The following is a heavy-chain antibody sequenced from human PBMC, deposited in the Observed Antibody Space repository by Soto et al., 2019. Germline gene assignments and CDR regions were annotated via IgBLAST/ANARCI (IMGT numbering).Heavy chain of an antibody. Sequence: SVKLSWKARGYRLVSCDIRWVRHAAGQGLEWLGWMNPGSGKTGYASKFQGRVAMTRDASTGTSHLELSSLTSDDTAVYYCERMASAGRLHWCDSWCPGILVTVS. CDR3: ERMASAGRLHWCDS. J-gene: IGHJ5*01. CDR2: MNPGSGKT. V-gene: IGHV1-8*02. CDR1: GYRLVSCD. D-gene: IGHD6-13*01.